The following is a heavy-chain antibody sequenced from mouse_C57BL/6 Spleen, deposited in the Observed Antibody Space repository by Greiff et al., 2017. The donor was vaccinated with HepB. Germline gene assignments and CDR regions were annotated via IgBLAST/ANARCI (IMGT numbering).Heavy chain of an antibody. CDR1: GYTFTDYN. J-gene: IGHJ3*01. CDR3: ARRTGLRPWFAY. CDR2: INPNNGGT. Sequence: EVQLQQSGPELVKPGASVKIPCKASGYTFTDYNMDWVKQSHGKSLEWIGDINPNNGGTIYNQKFKGKATLTVDKSSSTAYMELRSLTSEDTAVYYCARRTGLRPWFAYWGQGTLVTVSA. D-gene: IGHD2-4*01. V-gene: IGHV1-18*01.